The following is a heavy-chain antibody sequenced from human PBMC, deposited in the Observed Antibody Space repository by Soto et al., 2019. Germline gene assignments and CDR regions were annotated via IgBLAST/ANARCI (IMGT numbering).Heavy chain of an antibody. CDR3: ERTPPLKTTVTTMYYFDY. J-gene: IGHJ4*02. D-gene: IGHD4-17*01. CDR1: GGSISSYY. CDR2: IYYSGST. V-gene: IGHV4-59*08. Sequence: SETLSLTCTVSGGSISSYYWSWIRQPPGKGLEWIGYIYYSGSTNYNPSLKSRVTISVDTSKNQFSLKLSSVTAADTAVYYCERTPPLKTTVTTMYYFDYWGQGTLVTVSS.